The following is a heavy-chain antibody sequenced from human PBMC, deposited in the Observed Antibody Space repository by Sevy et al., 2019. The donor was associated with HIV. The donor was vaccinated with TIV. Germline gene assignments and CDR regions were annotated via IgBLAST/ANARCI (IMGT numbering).Heavy chain of an antibody. CDR3: AGGPIYDLWSGYYTGRGTTYYYYGMDV. J-gene: IGHJ6*02. Sequence: ASVKVSCKASGYTFTSYDINWVRQATGQGLEWMGWMNPNSGNTGYAQKFQGRVTMTRNTSISRAYMELSSLRSEDTAVYYCAGGPIYDLWSGYYTGRGTTYYYYGMDVWGQGTTVTVSS. D-gene: IGHD3-3*01. CDR2: MNPNSGNT. V-gene: IGHV1-8*01. CDR1: GYTFTSYD.